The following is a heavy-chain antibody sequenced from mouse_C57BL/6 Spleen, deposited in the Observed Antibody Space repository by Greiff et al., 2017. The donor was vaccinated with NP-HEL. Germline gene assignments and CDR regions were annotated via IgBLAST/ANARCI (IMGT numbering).Heavy chain of an antibody. CDR2: ISSGSSTI. V-gene: IGHV5-17*01. CDR1: GFTFSDYG. J-gene: IGHJ4*01. Sequence: EVQLQESGGGLVKPGGSLKLSCAASGFTFSDYGMHWVRQAPEKGLEWVAYISSGSSTIYYADTVKGRFTISRDNAKNTLFLQMTSLRSEDTAMYYCARYGGNYGAMDYWGQGTSVTVSS. D-gene: IGHD2-1*01. CDR3: ARYGGNYGAMDY.